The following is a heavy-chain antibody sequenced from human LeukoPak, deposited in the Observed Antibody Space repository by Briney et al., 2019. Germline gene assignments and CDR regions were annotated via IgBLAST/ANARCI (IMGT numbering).Heavy chain of an antibody. CDR2: IHFSGST. J-gene: IGHJ4*02. Sequence: SETLSLTCAVYGGSFSGYYWSWIRQHPGKGLEWIGYIHFSGSTYYNPSLKSRISISVDTSKNQFSLNLSSVTAAATAVYYCARARSGTGFDYWGQGTLVTVSS. CDR3: ARARSGTGFDY. V-gene: IGHV4-31*11. CDR1: GGSFSGYY. D-gene: IGHD1-14*01.